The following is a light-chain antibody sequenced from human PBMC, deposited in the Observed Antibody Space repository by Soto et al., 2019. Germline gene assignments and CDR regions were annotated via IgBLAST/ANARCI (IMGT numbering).Light chain of an antibody. CDR2: KAS. CDR3: QQYNSYWT. V-gene: IGKV1-5*03. CDR1: QSISSW. Sequence: DIQMTQSPSTLSSAVGDMVTMTCRASQSISSWLAWYQQKPGKAPKLLIYKASSLESGVPSRFSGSGSGTEFTLTISSLQPDDFATYYCQQYNSYWTFGQGTKVDIK. J-gene: IGKJ1*01.